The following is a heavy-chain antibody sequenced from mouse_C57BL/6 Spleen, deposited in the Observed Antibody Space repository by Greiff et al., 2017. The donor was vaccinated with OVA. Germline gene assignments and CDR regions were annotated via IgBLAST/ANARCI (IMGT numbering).Heavy chain of an antibody. CDR2: ISSGGDYI. V-gene: IGHV5-9-1*02. CDR1: GFTFSSYA. D-gene: IGHD2-4*01. Sequence: EVMLVESGEGLVKPGGSLKLSCAASGFTFSSYAMSWVRQTPEKRLEWVAYISSGGDYIYYVDTVKGRFTISRDNARNTLYLQMSSLKSEDTAMYYCTREGDYDGRGWFAYWGQGTLVTVSA. CDR3: TREGDYDGRGWFAY. J-gene: IGHJ3*01.